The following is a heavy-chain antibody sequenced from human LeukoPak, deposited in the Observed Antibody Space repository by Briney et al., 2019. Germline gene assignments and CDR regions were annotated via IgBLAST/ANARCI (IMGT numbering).Heavy chain of an antibody. J-gene: IGHJ4*02. CDR3: ITVYDSVAN. Sequence: PGGSLRLSCAASGFTFSSYAINWVRQAPGRGLEWVSAIRGNGDSTYNADSVKGRFTISRDNSKNTLYLQMNSLRAEDTAVYYCITVYDSVANWGRGTLVTVSS. D-gene: IGHD5/OR15-5a*01. V-gene: IGHV3-23*01. CDR2: IRGNGDST. CDR1: GFTFSSYA.